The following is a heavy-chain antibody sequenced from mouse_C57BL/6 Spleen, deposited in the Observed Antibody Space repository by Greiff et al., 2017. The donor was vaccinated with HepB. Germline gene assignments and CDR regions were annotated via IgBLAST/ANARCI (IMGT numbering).Heavy chain of an antibody. J-gene: IGHJ4*01. CDR2: INPNNGGT. V-gene: IGHV1-18*01. CDR1: GYTFTDYN. CDR3: ARRSNYYGSSYAMDY. D-gene: IGHD1-1*01. Sequence: SGPELVKPGASVKIPCKASGYTFTDYNMDWVKQSHGKSLEWIGDINPNNGGTIYNQKFKGKATLTVDKSSSTAYMELRSLTSEDTAVYYCARRSNYYGSSYAMDYWGQGTSVTVSS.